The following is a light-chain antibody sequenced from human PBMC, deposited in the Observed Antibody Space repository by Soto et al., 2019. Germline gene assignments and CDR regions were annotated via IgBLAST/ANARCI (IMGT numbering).Light chain of an antibody. J-gene: IGLJ1*01. V-gene: IGLV2-11*01. CDR1: SSDVGRYNY. CDR2: DVS. Sequence: QSVLTQPRSVSGSPGQSVTISCTGTSSDVGRYNYVSWYQHHPGKATKLMIYDVSTRPSGVPDRFSGSKSGTTAFLSISGLQAEDEADYYCCSYAGSPYVFGTGTKVTVL. CDR3: CSYAGSPYV.